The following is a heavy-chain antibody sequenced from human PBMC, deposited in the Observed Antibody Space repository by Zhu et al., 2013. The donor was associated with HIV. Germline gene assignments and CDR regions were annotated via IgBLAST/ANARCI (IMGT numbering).Heavy chain of an antibody. CDR1: GGTFSSFV. J-gene: IGHJ4*02. CDR2: IIPIFGKP. Sequence: VQLVQSGAEVKKPGSSVKVSCKASGGTFSSFVFSWVRQAPGQGLEWMGGIIPIFGKPNYAQKFQGRVTISADESTSTAFLEVRSLRSDDTAMYYCAEDTSIVTGDXYWGQGTLVIVSS. D-gene: IGHD5-18*01. V-gene: IGHV1-69*01. CDR3: AEDTSIVTGDXY.